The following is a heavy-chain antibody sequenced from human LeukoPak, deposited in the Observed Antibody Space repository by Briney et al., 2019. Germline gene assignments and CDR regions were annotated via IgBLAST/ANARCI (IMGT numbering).Heavy chain of an antibody. D-gene: IGHD4-11*01. CDR3: ARSNQADDY. V-gene: IGHV3-74*01. CDR1: GFTFSNYW. Sequence: GGSLRLSCTASGFTFSNYWMHWVRQVPGKGLVWVSHINTGGSSTTYADSVKGRFTISRDNAKNTLYLQMNSLRVEDTAVYYCARSNQADDYWGQGTLVTVSS. J-gene: IGHJ4*02. CDR2: INTGGSST.